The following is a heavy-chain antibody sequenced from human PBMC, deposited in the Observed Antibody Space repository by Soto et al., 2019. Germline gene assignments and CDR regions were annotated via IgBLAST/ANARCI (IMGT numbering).Heavy chain of an antibody. CDR1: GFTFSSYA. CDR3: AKDQAAVTPTRYYYGMDV. CDR2: ISGSGGST. D-gene: IGHD4-4*01. J-gene: IGHJ6*02. Sequence: EVQLLESGGGLVQPGGSPRLSCAASGFTFSSYAMSWVRQAPGKGLEWVSAISGSGGSTYYADSVKGRFTISRDNSKNTLYLQMNSLRAEDTAVYYCAKDQAAVTPTRYYYGMDVWGQGTTVTVSS. V-gene: IGHV3-23*01.